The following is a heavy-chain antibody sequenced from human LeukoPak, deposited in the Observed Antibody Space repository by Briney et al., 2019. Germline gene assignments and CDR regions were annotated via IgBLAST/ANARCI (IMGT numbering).Heavy chain of an antibody. CDR2: INPNSGGT. Sequence: ASVKVSCKVSGYTLTELSIHWVRQAPGQGLEWMGWINPNSGGTNYAQKFQGRVTMTSDTSISTAYMELSRLRSDDTALYYCTRGSYYDSSGYSGVRLFDYWGQGTPVTVPS. J-gene: IGHJ4*02. CDR1: GYTLTELS. CDR3: TRGSYYDSSGYSGVRLFDY. V-gene: IGHV1-2*02. D-gene: IGHD3-22*01.